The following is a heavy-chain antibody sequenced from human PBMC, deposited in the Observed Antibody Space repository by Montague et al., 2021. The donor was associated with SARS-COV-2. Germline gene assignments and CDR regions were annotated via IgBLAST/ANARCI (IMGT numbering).Heavy chain of an antibody. CDR3: ASGKYYDFWSGYYSHDYVSGMAV. V-gene: IGHV4-4*07. Sequence: SETLSLVCTVSGGSISSYYWSWIRQSAGKGLEWIGRIHTSGSTDYNPSLNSRVTMSVDTSKNQFSLKLSSVTAADTAVYYCASGKYYDFWSGYYSHDYVSGMAVWGQGTTVTVSS. D-gene: IGHD3-3*01. CDR1: GGSISSYY. J-gene: IGHJ6*02. CDR2: IHTSGST.